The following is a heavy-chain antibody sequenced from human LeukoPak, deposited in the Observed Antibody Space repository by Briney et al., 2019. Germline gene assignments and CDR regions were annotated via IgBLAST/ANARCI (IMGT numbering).Heavy chain of an antibody. CDR3: AFSRNGMALSYFDY. V-gene: IGHV3-23*01. CDR2: TSSSDAGV. D-gene: IGHD5-24*01. CDR1: GFPFSSYA. Sequence: PGGSLRLSCAASGFPFSSYAMSWVRQGPGKGLEWVAATSSSDAGVYHADSVKGRFTISRDNSKNILYMQMNSLRVDDTAIYYCAFSRNGMALSYFDYWGQGTLVTVSS. J-gene: IGHJ4*02.